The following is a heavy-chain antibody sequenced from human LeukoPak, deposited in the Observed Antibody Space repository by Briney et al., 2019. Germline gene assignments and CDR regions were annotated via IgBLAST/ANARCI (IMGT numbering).Heavy chain of an antibody. CDR2: INAGNGNT. CDR3: ARDREAIHDFWSGRYYYYGMDV. CDR1: GYTFTSYA. D-gene: IGHD3-3*01. V-gene: IGHV1-3*01. J-gene: IGHJ6*02. Sequence: ASVKVSCKASGYTFTSYAMHWVRQAPGQRLEWMGWINAGNGNTKYSQKFQGRVTITRDTSASTAYMELSSLRSEDTAVYYCARDREAIHDFWSGRYYYYGMDVWGQGTTVTVSS.